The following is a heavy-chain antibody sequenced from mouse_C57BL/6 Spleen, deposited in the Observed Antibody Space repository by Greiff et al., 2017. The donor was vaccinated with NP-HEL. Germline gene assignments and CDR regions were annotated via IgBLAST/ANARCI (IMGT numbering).Heavy chain of an antibody. D-gene: IGHD1-1*01. CDR2: ISSGSSTI. Sequence: EVHLVESGGGLVKPGGSLKLSCAASGFTFSDYGMHWVRQAPEKGLEWVAYISSGSSTIYYVDTVKGRFTISRDNAKNTLFLQMTSLRSEDTAMYHCARDSSYDYYAMDYWGQGTSVTVSS. J-gene: IGHJ4*01. V-gene: IGHV5-17*01. CDR1: GFTFSDYG. CDR3: ARDSSYDYYAMDY.